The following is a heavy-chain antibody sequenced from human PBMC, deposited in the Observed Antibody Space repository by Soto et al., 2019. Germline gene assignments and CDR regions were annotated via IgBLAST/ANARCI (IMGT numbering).Heavy chain of an antibody. V-gene: IGHV4-30-4*01. CDR3: ARDDYSNFAYYGMDV. Sequence: QVQLQESGPGLVKPSQTPSLTCTVSGDSISSVDHYWSWIRQPPGKGLEWIGYIYHSGSTYYNPSLRSRVTISIDTTKNQFSLRLSSVTVADTAVYYCARDDYSNFAYYGMDVWGQGTTVTVSS. J-gene: IGHJ6*02. D-gene: IGHD4-4*01. CDR1: GDSISSVDHY. CDR2: IYHSGST.